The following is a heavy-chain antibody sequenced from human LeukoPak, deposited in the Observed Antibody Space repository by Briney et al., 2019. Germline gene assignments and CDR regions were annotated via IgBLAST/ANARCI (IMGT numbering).Heavy chain of an antibody. J-gene: IGHJ4*02. Sequence: PSETLSLTCTVSGGSISSSTHYWSWIRQHPGKGLEWIGYIYYSGSTYYNPSLKSRVTISVDTSKNQFSLKLSSVTAADTAVYYCARGNIVVVPAAYYFDYWGQGTLVTVSS. V-gene: IGHV4-31*03. CDR1: GGSISSSTHY. CDR3: ARGNIVVVPAAYYFDY. D-gene: IGHD2-2*01. CDR2: IYYSGST.